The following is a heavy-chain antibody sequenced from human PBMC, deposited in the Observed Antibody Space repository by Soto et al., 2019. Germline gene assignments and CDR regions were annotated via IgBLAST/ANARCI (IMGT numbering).Heavy chain of an antibody. CDR1: GFAFSTYG. CDR3: VGGTGYWGLSDY. Sequence: QVQLVESGGGVIQHGKSLRLSCTASGFAFSTYGMHWVRQAPGKGLEWVAVIWADGSRQFYGDSVKGRFTISRDNSKNTLYLQMNSLRVDDTAVYHCVGGTGYWGLSDYWGQGTLVTVSS. V-gene: IGHV3-33*08. CDR2: IWADGSRQ. D-gene: IGHD3-9*01. J-gene: IGHJ4*02.